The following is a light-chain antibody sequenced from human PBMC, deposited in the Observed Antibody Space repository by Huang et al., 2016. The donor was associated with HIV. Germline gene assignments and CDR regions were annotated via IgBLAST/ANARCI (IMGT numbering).Light chain of an antibody. CDR3: QKYNIAPYT. CDR1: QGISYY. J-gene: IGKJ2*01. V-gene: IGKV1-27*01. Sequence: DIQMTQSPSFLSASVGDRVTITCRASQGISYYLAWYQQRPGKVPKLLISDASTLQSGVPSRFNGGGSGTDFRLIISSLQPEDVATYFCQKYNIAPYTFGQGTKLEI. CDR2: DAS.